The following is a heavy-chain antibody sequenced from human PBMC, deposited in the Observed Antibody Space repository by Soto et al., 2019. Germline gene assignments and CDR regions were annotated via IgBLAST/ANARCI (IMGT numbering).Heavy chain of an antibody. D-gene: IGHD6-13*01. CDR2: IVTSSAYT. V-gene: IGHV3-11*06. CDR3: ARLRASGWYMGGYLDP. Sequence: PGGSLRLSCVVSGFTFSDYYMSWLRQAPGKGLEWVPYIVTSSAYTKYADSVKGRFSISGDNAKNSLYLEMNNLRVEDTAVYYCARLRASGWYMGGYLDPWGQGTLVTVSS. J-gene: IGHJ5*02. CDR1: GFTFSDYY.